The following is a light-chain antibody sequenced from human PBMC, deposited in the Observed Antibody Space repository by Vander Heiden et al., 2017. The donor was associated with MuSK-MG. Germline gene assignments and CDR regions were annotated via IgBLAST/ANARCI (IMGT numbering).Light chain of an antibody. CDR3: QQYENLPPT. CDR2: DAS. V-gene: IGKV1-33*01. CDR1: QDISNY. Sequence: DIQMTQSPSSLSASVGDRVTITCQASQDISNYLNWYQQKPGKAPKFLIYDASNLETGVPSRFSGSGSGTEFTFTISSLKPEDIATYYCQQYENLPPTFGGGTKVEIK. J-gene: IGKJ4*01.